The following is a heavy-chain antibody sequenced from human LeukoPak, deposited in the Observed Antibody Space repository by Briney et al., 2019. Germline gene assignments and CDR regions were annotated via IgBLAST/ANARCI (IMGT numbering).Heavy chain of an antibody. D-gene: IGHD4-23*01. CDR2: IFTSGST. V-gene: IGHV4-4*07. CDR3: SSSGGNSGESFDY. Sequence: SETLSLTCTVSGVSISSYSWTWIRQPAGKGLEWIGRIFTSGSTNYNPSLKSRVTISVDTSENQFSLKLSSVTAADTAVYYCSSSGGNSGESFDYWGQGTMASVSS. J-gene: IGHJ4*02. CDR1: GVSISSYS.